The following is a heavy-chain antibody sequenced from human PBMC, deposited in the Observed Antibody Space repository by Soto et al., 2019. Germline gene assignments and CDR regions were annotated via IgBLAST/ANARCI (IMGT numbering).Heavy chain of an antibody. CDR2: IGTIGDT. J-gene: IGHJ4*02. V-gene: IGHV3-23*01. CDR1: GFTFSTYA. Sequence: LRLSCSASGFTFSTYAMNWVRQAPGKGLELVSVIGTIGDTYYADSVKGQFTISRDNSKTTLYLQMDSLRDEDTAQYYCARKYPGPRPLDYWGKGTLVTVSS. CDR3: ARKYPGPRPLDY.